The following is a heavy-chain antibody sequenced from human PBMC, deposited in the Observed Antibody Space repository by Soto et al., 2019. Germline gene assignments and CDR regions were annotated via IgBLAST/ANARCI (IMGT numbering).Heavy chain of an antibody. J-gene: IGHJ6*02. CDR2: ISCNSGSI. Sequence: GGSLRLSCAASGFTFDDYAMHWVRQAPGKGLEWVSGISCNSGSIGYADSAKGRFTISRDNAKNSLYLQMNSLRAEDTALYYCAKDMGEYSSSFYGMDVWGQGTTVTVSS. CDR3: AKDMGEYSSSFYGMDV. D-gene: IGHD6-6*01. V-gene: IGHV3-9*01. CDR1: GFTFDDYA.